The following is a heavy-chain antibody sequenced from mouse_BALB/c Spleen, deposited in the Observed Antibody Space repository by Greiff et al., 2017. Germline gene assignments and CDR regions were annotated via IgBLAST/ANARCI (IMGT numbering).Heavy chain of an antibody. CDR1: GFSLTGYG. V-gene: IGHV2-6-7*01. J-gene: IGHJ1*01. CDR2: IWGGGST. CDR3: ARDRNYYGSSYWYFDV. Sequence: QVQLQQSGPGLVAPSQSLSITCTVSGFSLTGYGVNWVRQPPGKGLEWLGVIWGGGSTDYNSALKSRLSISKDNSKSQVFLKMNSLQTDDTARYYCARDRNYYGSSYWYFDVWGAGTTVTVSS. D-gene: IGHD1-1*01.